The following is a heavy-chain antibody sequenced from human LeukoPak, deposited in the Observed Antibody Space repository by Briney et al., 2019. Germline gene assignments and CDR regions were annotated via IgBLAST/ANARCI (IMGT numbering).Heavy chain of an antibody. J-gene: IGHJ4*02. CDR3: AKDRGIEAYLGRGYFDY. D-gene: IGHD6-13*01. Sequence: PGGSLRLSCAASGFTFSSYGMHWVRQAPGKGLEWVAFIRYDGSNKYYADSVKGRFTISRDNSKNTLYLQMNSLRAEDTAVYYCAKDRGIEAYLGRGYFDYWGQGTLVTVSS. CDR2: IRYDGSNK. V-gene: IGHV3-30*02. CDR1: GFTFSSYG.